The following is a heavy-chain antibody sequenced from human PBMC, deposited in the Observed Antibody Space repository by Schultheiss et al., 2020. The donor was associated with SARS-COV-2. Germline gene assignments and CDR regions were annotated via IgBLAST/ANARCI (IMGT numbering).Heavy chain of an antibody. V-gene: IGHV3-23*01. CDR2: ISGSGGST. CDR1: GGSISPYY. CDR3: ASHIWSHWFDD. Sequence: ETLSLTCTVSGGSISPYYWSWVRQFPGKGLEWVSSISGSGGSTYYADSVKGRFTISRDNSKNTLYLQMNSLTDEDTAVYYCASHIWSHWFDDWGQGTLVTVSS. J-gene: IGHJ4*02. D-gene: IGHD3-3*01.